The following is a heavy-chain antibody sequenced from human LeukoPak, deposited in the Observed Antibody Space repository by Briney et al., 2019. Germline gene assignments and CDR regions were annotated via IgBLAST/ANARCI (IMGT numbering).Heavy chain of an antibody. D-gene: IGHD3-22*01. Sequence: ASVKVSCKASGYTFTGYYMHWVRQAPGQGLEWMGWINPNSGNTGYAQKFQGRVTMTRNTSISTAYMELSSLRSEDTAVYYCARGASSGTAFDIWGQGTMVTVSS. CDR3: ARGASSGTAFDI. CDR1: GYTFTGYY. J-gene: IGHJ3*02. CDR2: INPNSGNT. V-gene: IGHV1-8*02.